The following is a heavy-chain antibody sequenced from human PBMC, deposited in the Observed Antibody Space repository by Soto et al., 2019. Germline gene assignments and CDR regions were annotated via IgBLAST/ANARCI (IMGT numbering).Heavy chain of an antibody. Sequence: PGESLKISCKGSGYSFTSYWISWVRQMPGKGLEWMGRIDPSDSYTNYSPSFQGHATISADKSISTAYLQWSSLKASDTAMYYCARHRYYYDSSGYYPFYYYYGMDVWGQGTTVTVSS. D-gene: IGHD3-22*01. V-gene: IGHV5-10-1*01. CDR1: GYSFTSYW. J-gene: IGHJ6*02. CDR3: ARHRYYYDSSGYYPFYYYYGMDV. CDR2: IDPSDSYT.